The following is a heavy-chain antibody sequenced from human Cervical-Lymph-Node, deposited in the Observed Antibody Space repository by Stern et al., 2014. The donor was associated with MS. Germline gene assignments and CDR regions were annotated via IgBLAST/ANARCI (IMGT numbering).Heavy chain of an antibody. Sequence: QVQLQQSGPGLVKPSETLSLTCTVSGGSISSYYWSWIRQPPGKGLEWIGYIYYSGSSNNNPSLKSRVTISIDTSKNQFSLKLSSVTAADTAVYYCARGNDYGDYNWFDPWGQGTLVTVSS. D-gene: IGHD4-17*01. CDR1: GGSISSYY. J-gene: IGHJ5*02. CDR3: ARGNDYGDYNWFDP. V-gene: IGHV4-59*01. CDR2: IYYSGSS.